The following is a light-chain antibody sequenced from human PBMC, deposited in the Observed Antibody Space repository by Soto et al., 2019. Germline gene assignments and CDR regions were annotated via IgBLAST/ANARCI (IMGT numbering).Light chain of an antibody. J-gene: IGKJ2*01. V-gene: IGKV3-20*01. CDR1: QSVSSSS. CDR2: GAS. Sequence: EIVLTQSPGILSLSPGERATLSCRASQSVSSSSLAWYQQKPGQAPRLLIYGASGRATGTPDRFSGSGSGTDFTLTISRLEPEDFAVYFCYQCNSAPYTFGQGTKLEIK. CDR3: YQCNSAPYT.